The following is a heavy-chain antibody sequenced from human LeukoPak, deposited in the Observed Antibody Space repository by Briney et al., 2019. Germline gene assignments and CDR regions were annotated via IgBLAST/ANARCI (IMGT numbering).Heavy chain of an antibody. CDR3: AREGEPAMTLVRGEAFDI. V-gene: IGHV1-69*01. Sequence: ASVKVSCKASGGTFNSYVISWVRQAPGQGLEWMGGIIPAFGPTNYAQRFQGRLTLTADVSASTAYMALSSLTSDDTAVYYCAREGEPAMTLVRGEAFDIWGQGTMVIVSS. CDR1: GGTFNSYV. J-gene: IGHJ3*02. D-gene: IGHD3-10*01. CDR2: IIPAFGPT.